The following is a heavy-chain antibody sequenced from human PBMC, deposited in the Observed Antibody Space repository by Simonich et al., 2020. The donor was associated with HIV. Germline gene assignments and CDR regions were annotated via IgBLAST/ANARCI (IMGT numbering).Heavy chain of an antibody. D-gene: IGHD2-15*01. V-gene: IGHV1-69-2*01. CDR3: ATPSLAATAFDY. CDR1: GYTFTDYY. CDR2: DDPEDGEA. Sequence: EVQLVQSGAEVKKPGATVKISCKVSGYTFTDYYIHWVQQAPGKGLEWMGLDDPEDGEAVFAEKFQDRVTITADTSTDTAYMELSGLRSEDTAVYYCATPSLAATAFDYWGQGTLVTVSS. J-gene: IGHJ4*02.